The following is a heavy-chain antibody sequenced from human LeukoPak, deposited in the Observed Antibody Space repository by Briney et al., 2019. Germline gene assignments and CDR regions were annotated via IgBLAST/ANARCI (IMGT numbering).Heavy chain of an antibody. J-gene: IGHJ4*02. CDR2: ISSSSSYI. Sequence: PGGSLRLSCAASGFTFSSYSMNWVRQAPGKGLEWVSSISSSSSYIYYADSVKGRFTISRDNAKNSLYLQMNSLRAEDTAVYYCASIVGATLSSNFDYWGQGTLVTVSS. CDR1: GFTFSSYS. V-gene: IGHV3-21*01. D-gene: IGHD1-26*01. CDR3: ASIVGATLSSNFDY.